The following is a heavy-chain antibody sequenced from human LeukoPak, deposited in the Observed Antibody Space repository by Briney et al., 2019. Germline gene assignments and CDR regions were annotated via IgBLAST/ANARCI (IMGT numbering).Heavy chain of an antibody. CDR3: ARREGGKYCSGSTCYGGSYYYYMDV. CDR1: GGSFSGYY. Sequence: SETLSPTCAVYGGSFSGYYWSWIRQPPGKGLEWIGEINHSGSTKYNPSLKGRLTISVDTSKNQFSLKLSSVTAADTAHYYCARREGGKYCSGSTCYGGSYYYYMDVWGKGTTVTVSS. V-gene: IGHV4-34*01. D-gene: IGHD2-15*01. J-gene: IGHJ6*03. CDR2: INHSGST.